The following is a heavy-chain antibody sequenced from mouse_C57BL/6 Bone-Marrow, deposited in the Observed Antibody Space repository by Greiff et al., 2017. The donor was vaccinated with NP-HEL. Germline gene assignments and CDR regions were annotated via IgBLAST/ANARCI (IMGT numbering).Heavy chain of an antibody. CDR3: ARYDGYYDYAMDY. CDR1: GYTFTSYW. D-gene: IGHD2-3*01. CDR2: INPSSGYT. Sequence: QVQLQQSGAELAKPGASVKLSCKASGYTFTSYWMNWVKQRPGQGLEWIGYINPSSGYTKYNQKVKDKATLPADKSSSTAYMQLSSLKYEDSAVYYCARYDGYYDYAMDYWGQGTAVTVSS. V-gene: IGHV1-7*01. J-gene: IGHJ4*01.